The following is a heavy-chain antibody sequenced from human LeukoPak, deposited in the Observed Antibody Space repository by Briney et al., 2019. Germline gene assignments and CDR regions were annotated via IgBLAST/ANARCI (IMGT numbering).Heavy chain of an antibody. CDR2: ISSSSSTI. Sequence: PGESLRLSCAASGFTFSSYSMNWVRQAPGKGLEWVSYISSSSSTIYYADSVKGRFTISRDNAKNSLYLQMNSLRDEDTAVYYCARAWGPNYYDSSGYYYPSHWGQGTLVTVSS. CDR1: GFTFSSYS. CDR3: ARAWGPNYYDSSGYYYPSH. J-gene: IGHJ4*02. D-gene: IGHD3-22*01. V-gene: IGHV3-48*02.